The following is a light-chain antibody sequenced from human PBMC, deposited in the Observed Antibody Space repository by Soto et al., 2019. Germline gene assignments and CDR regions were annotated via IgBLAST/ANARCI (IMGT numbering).Light chain of an antibody. V-gene: IGKV3-15*01. J-gene: IGKJ1*01. Sequence: EILITQSPATLSVSPGERVTLACRASQSVSIDLAWYQQKPGQPPRLLIYGASTRATDIPATFTGMGSGTECTLTLSRLQSEDIQVYYGQQYNKSPQTFGQGTKVDIK. CDR3: QQYNKSPQT. CDR2: GAS. CDR1: QSVSID.